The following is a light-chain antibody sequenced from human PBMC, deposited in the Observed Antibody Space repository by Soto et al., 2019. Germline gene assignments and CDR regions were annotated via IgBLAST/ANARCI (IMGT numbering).Light chain of an antibody. CDR2: AVS. CDR3: QQSFSSLIT. Sequence: IQMTQSPSSLSASVGDRVTISCRASETISSYLNWYQQKPGKAPKLLIYAVSTLRSGVPSRFSGSGSGTDFTLTISSLQPEDFATYFCQQSFSSLITFGQGTRLEIK. CDR1: ETISSY. J-gene: IGKJ5*01. V-gene: IGKV1-39*01.